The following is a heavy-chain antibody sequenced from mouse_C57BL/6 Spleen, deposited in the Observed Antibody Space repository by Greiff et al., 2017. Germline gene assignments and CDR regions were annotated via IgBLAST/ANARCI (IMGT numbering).Heavy chain of an antibody. J-gene: IGHJ4*01. Sequence: QVQLQQPGAELVRPGTSVKLSCKASGYTFTSYWMHWVKQRPGQGLEWIGVIDPSDSYTNYNQKFKGKATLTVDTSSSTAYMQLSSLTSEDSAVYDCARWGGNYSDYYAMDYWGQGTSVTVSA. CDR2: IDPSDSYT. CDR3: ARWGGNYSDYYAMDY. D-gene: IGHD2-1*01. CDR1: GYTFTSYW. V-gene: IGHV1-59*01.